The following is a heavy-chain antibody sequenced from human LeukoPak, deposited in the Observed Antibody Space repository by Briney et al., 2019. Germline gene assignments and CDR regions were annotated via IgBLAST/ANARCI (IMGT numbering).Heavy chain of an antibody. CDR2: IYPYSGDT. Sequence: GASVKVSCKASGYTFTGYYIHWVRQAPGQGLVWMGWIYPYSGDTNYAQNFQGRVTVTRDTSISTAYMELSSLKSDDTAVYYCARDRNSGSSHDIWGQGTMLTVSS. D-gene: IGHD6-6*01. V-gene: IGHV1-2*02. CDR1: GYTFTGYY. J-gene: IGHJ3*02. CDR3: ARDRNSGSSHDI.